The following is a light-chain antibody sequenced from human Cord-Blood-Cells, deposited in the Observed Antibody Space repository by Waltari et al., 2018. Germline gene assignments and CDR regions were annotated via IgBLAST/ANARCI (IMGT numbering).Light chain of an antibody. CDR1: QSISSY. CDR3: QQRYSTPPT. J-gene: IGKJ4*01. Sequence: DIQMTQSPSSLSASVVDRVTITCRASQSISSYLNWYQQKPGKPPKLLIYAASSLQSGVPSRFSGSGSGTDFTLTISSLRPEDFATYYCQQRYSTPPTFGGGTKVEIK. V-gene: IGKV1-39*01. CDR2: AAS.